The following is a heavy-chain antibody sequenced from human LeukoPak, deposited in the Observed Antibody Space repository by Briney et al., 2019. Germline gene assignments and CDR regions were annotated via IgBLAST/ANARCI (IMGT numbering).Heavy chain of an antibody. CDR1: GGSISSYY. CDR2: IYYSGST. CDR3: ARSYCSSTSCSEWFDP. D-gene: IGHD2-2*01. V-gene: IGHV4-59*06. J-gene: IGHJ5*02. Sequence: PSETLSLTCTVSGGSISSYYWSWIRQPPGKGLEWIGYIYYSGSTYYNPSLKSRVTISVDTSKNQFSLKLSSVTAADTAVYYCARSYCSSTSCSEWFDPWGQGTLVTVSS.